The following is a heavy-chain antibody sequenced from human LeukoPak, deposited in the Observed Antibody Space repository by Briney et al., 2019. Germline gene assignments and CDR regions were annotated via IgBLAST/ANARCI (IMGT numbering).Heavy chain of an antibody. V-gene: IGHV3-53*05. CDR1: GFTVSSNY. J-gene: IGHJ3*02. D-gene: IGHD6-19*01. CDR2: IYSGGST. Sequence: GGSLRLSCAASGFTVSSNYMSWVRQAPGKGLEWVSVIYSGGSTYYADSVKGRFTISRDNSKNTLYLQMNSLRAEDTAVYYCARGGSGWDDAFDISGQGTMVTVSS. CDR3: ARGGSGWDDAFDI.